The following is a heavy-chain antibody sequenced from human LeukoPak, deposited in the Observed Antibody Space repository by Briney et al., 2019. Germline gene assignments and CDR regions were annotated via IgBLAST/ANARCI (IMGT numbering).Heavy chain of an antibody. J-gene: IGHJ6*02. CDR3: ARETPPSYYCYYGMDV. CDR2: INPNSGGT. Sequence: ASVKVSCKASGYTFTGYYMHWVRQAPGQGPEWMGWINPNSGGTNYAQKFQGRVTMTRDTSISTAYMELSRLKSDDTAVYYCARETPPSYYCYYGMDVWGQGTTVTVSS. V-gene: IGHV1-2*02. CDR1: GYTFTGYY.